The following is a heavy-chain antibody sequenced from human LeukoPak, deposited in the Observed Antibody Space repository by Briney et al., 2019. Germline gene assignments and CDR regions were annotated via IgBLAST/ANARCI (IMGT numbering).Heavy chain of an antibody. CDR2: IYTSGSS. J-gene: IGHJ6*02. CDR3: ARRDDYYYGMDV. CDR1: GGSISSGNYY. V-gene: IGHV4-61*02. Sequence: SQTLSLTCTVSGGSISSGNYYWSWIRQPAGKGLEWIGRIYTSGSSNYNPPLKSRVTISVDTSKNQFSLKLSSVTAADTAVYYCARRDDYYYGMDVWGQGTTVTVSS.